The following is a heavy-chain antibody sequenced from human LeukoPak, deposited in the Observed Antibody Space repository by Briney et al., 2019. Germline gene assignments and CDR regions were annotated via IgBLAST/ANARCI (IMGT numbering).Heavy chain of an antibody. J-gene: IGHJ6*04. Sequence: ASVKVSCKVSGYTLTELSMHWVRQAPGKGGEWRGGFDPVDGETIYAQKFQGRVTMTEDTSTDTAYMELSSLRSEDTAVYYCATDLRLRSSYYYYYGIDVWGKGTTVTVSS. CDR1: GYTLTELS. CDR3: ATDLRLRSSYYYYYGIDV. V-gene: IGHV1-24*01. D-gene: IGHD4-17*01. CDR2: FDPVDGET.